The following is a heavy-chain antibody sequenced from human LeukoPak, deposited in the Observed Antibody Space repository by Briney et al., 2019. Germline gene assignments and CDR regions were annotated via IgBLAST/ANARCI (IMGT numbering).Heavy chain of an antibody. CDR1: GFTFSSYG. D-gene: IGHD3-10*01. CDR3: AKDPLWFTGGIDY. Sequence: GGSLRLSCAASGFTFSSYGMHWVRQAPGKGLEWVAVISYDGSNKYYADSVKGRFTISRDNSKNTLCLQMNSLRAEDTAVYYCAKDPLWFTGGIDYWGQGTLVTVSS. J-gene: IGHJ4*02. CDR2: ISYDGSNK. V-gene: IGHV3-30*18.